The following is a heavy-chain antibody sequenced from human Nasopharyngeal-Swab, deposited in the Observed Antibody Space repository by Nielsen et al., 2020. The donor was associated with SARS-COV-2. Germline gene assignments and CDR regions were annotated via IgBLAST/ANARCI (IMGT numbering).Heavy chain of an antibody. Sequence: PGKGLEWIGSIYYSGSTYYNPSLKSRVTISVDTSKNQFSLKLSSVTAADTAVYYCARGRDYGDYVDYFDYWGQGTLVTVSS. J-gene: IGHJ4*02. D-gene: IGHD4-17*01. CDR3: ARGRDYGDYVDYFDY. V-gene: IGHV4-39*01. CDR2: IYYSGST.